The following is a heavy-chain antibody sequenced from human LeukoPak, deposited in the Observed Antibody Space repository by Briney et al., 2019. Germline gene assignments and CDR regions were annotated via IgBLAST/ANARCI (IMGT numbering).Heavy chain of an antibody. Sequence: GGSLRLSCAASGFTFSSHWMHWVRQAPGKGLVWVSRIKSDGSTNYADSVKGRFTISRDNAKNTLSLQMNSLRAGDTGVYYCARAPSEIGGYYPEYFRHWGQGTLVTVSS. D-gene: IGHD3-22*01. V-gene: IGHV3-74*01. CDR3: ARAPSEIGGYYPEYFRH. CDR2: IKSDGST. J-gene: IGHJ1*01. CDR1: GFTFSSHW.